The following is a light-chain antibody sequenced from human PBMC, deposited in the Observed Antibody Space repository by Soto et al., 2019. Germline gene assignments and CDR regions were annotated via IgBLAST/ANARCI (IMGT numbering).Light chain of an antibody. V-gene: IGLV2-14*01. CDR1: RSDIGDSNF. CDR3: ASFRSGTILV. CDR2: EVN. Sequence: QSVLTQPASVSGSPGQSVTICCTGPRSDIGDSNFISWYQHSPGKAPRLLIYEVNNRPSGVSKRFSGPKAGNTASLTISGLLDDDEADYFCASFRSGTILVFGSGTKVTVL. J-gene: IGLJ1*01.